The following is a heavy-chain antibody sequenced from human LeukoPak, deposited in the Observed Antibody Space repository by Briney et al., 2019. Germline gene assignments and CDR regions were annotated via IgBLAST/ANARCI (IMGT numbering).Heavy chain of an antibody. J-gene: IGHJ6*04. CDR2: ILYSADST. D-gene: IGHD5-24*01. CDR1: GFNLTNYA. CDR3: ASDPRDGGKNV. V-gene: IGHV3-30*01. Sequence: AGGSLRLSCAASGFNLTNYAMHWVRQAPGKGLEWVTLILYSADSTYYADPVKGRFTFSRDKSKNTLYLQMNSLRPEDSAIYYCASDPRDGGKNVWGKGTTVTVSS.